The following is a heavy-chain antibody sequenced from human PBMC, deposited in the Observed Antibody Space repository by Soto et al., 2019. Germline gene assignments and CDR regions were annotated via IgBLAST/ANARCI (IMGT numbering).Heavy chain of an antibody. J-gene: IGHJ6*02. CDR2: FIPIFCTE. CDR3: ARGKKGSRQLWCSYYFYGMDV. V-gene: IGHV1-69*13. D-gene: IGHD5-18*01. CDR1: GVTLSSYA. Sequence: GASVKVSCKASGVTLSSYALRWVRQAHGQGLEWIGGFIPIFCTENYEQKFQGTATITADESTSTAYMELSSLRAEDRAVYYCARGKKGSRQLWCSYYFYGMDVWGQGTTVTVSS.